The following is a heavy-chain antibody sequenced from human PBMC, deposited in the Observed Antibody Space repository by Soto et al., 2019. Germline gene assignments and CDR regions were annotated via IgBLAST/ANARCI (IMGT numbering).Heavy chain of an antibody. J-gene: IGHJ6*02. V-gene: IGHV1-2*04. CDR3: ARDRLHHYYYYGMDV. D-gene: IGHD6-25*01. Sequence: ASVKVSCKSSGYTFTGYYMHWVRQAPGQGLEWMGWINPNSGGTNYAQKFQGWVTMTRDTSISTAYMELSRLRSDDTAVYYCARDRLHHYYYYGMDVWGQGTTVTVSS. CDR2: INPNSGGT. CDR1: GYTFTGYY.